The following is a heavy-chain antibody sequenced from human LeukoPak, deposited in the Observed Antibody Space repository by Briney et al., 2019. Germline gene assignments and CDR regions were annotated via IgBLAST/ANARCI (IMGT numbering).Heavy chain of an antibody. Sequence: LETVSLTCTVSGGSIRSSSYYWGWMRQPPGKGLVWLVSIYYSGSTYYNQSLKSRVTKSVKMSKNEFSLQWSSVTAADTAVYYCARQTYASSGYGAFDIWGQGTMVTVSS. CDR2: IYYSGST. CDR3: ARQTYASSGYGAFDI. V-gene: IGHV4-39*01. J-gene: IGHJ3*02. CDR1: GGSIRSSSYY. D-gene: IGHD3-22*01.